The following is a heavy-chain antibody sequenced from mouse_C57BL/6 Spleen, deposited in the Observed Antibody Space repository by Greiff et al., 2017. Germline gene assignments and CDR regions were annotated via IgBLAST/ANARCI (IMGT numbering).Heavy chain of an antibody. CDR3: AGYNDGYCVYFGV. CDR1: GYSFTGYY. D-gene: IGHD2-3*01. CDR2: INPSTGGT. Sequence: EVQLQQSGPELVKPGASVKISCKASGYSFTGYYMNWVKQSPEKSLEWIGEINPSTGGTTYNQKFKAKATLTVDKSSSTAYMKLNSLTSEDSAVYYCAGYNDGYCVYFGVWGTGTTVTASS. J-gene: IGHJ1*03. V-gene: IGHV1-42*01.